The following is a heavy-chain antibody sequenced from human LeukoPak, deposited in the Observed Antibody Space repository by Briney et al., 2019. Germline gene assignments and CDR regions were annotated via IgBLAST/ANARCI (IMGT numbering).Heavy chain of an antibody. Sequence: PGGSLRLSCAASGFTFSSYAMSWVRQAPGKGLEWVSAISGSGGSTYYADSVKGRFTISRDNSKNTLYLQMNSLRAEDTAVYYCAKEPDFGVATLGRLIYMDVWGKGTTVTVSS. CDR1: GFTFSSYA. CDR2: ISGSGGST. V-gene: IGHV3-23*01. CDR3: AKEPDFGVATLGRLIYMDV. J-gene: IGHJ6*03. D-gene: IGHD3-3*01.